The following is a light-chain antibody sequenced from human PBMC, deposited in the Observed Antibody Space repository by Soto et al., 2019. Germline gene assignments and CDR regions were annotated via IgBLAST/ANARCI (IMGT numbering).Light chain of an antibody. J-gene: IGLJ2*01. Sequence: QLVLTQSPSASASLGASVRLTCTLSSGHRSYTIAWHQQQTEKGPRDLMKLNSDGSHRKGDGITDRLSGSSSGAEHYLINSRLESEDEADYFSQTGGTGAVVFGRGTKLTVL. CDR2: LNSDGSH. CDR3: QTGGTGAVV. V-gene: IGLV4-69*01. CDR1: SGHRSYT.